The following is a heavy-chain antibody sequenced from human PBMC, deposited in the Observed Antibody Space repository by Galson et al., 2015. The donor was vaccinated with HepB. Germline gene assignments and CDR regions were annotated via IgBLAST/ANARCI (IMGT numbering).Heavy chain of an antibody. V-gene: IGHV1-3*01. J-gene: IGHJ6*02. CDR1: GYTFTSYA. CDR3: ARGGSYGYSGAGYYGMDV. Sequence: SVKVSCKASGYTFTSYAMHWVRQAPGQRLEWMGWINAGNGNTKYSQKFQGRVTITRDTSASTAYMELSSLRSEDTAVYYCARGGSYGYSGAGYYGMDVWGQGTTVTVSS. D-gene: IGHD5-18*01. CDR2: INAGNGNT.